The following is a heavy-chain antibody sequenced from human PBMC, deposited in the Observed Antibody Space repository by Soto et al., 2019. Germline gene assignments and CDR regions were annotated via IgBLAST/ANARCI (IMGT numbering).Heavy chain of an antibody. CDR3: ARPYCSGGSCSFDP. J-gene: IGHJ5*02. V-gene: IGHV4-39*01. CDR2: IYYSGST. D-gene: IGHD2-15*01. CDR1: GGSISSSSYY. Sequence: SETLSLTCTVSGGSISSSSYYWGWIRQPPGKGLEWIGSIYYSGSTYCNPSLKSRVTISVDTSKNQFSLKLSSVTAADTAVYYCARPYCSGGSCSFDPWGQGTLVTVSS.